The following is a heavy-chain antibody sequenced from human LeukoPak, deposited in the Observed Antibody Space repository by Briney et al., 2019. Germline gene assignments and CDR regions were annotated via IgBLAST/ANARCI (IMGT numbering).Heavy chain of an antibody. V-gene: IGHV3-7*01. CDR2: IKQDGSEK. J-gene: IGHJ4*02. CDR3: ARGRYSIAAAGTGYYFDY. Sequence: GGSLRLSCAASGFTFSSYWMSWVRQAPGKGLEWVANIKQDGSEKYYVDSVKGRFTISRGNAKNSLYLQMNSLRAEDTAVYYCARGRYSIAAAGTGYYFDYWGQGTLVTVSS. CDR1: GFTFSSYW. D-gene: IGHD6-13*01.